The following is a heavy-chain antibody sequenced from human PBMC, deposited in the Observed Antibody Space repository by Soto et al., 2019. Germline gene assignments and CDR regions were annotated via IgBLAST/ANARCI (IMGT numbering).Heavy chain of an antibody. CDR1: GYTFTSYD. CDR2: MNPNSGNT. V-gene: IGHV1-8*01. Sequence: ASVKVSCKASGYTFTSYDINWMRQATGQGLEWMGWMNPNSGNTGYAQKFQGRVTMTRNTSISTAYMELSSLRSEDTAVYYCARGAVAAALITITDYWGQGTLVTVSS. J-gene: IGHJ4*02. D-gene: IGHD6-13*01. CDR3: ARGAVAAALITITDY.